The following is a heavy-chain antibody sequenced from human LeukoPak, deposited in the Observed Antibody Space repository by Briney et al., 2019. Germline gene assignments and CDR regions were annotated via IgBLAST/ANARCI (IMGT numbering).Heavy chain of an antibody. V-gene: IGHV1-2*02. J-gene: IGHJ3*02. CDR1: GYTFTGYY. Sequence: PSVKVSCKASGYTFTGYYIHWVRQAPGQGLEWMGWIHPNSGGTYFAQKFQGRVTMTSDTSISTAYLEMRSDDTAVYYCARSSSSWYNAFDIWGQGTMVTVSS. CDR3: ARSSSSWYNAFDI. CDR2: IHPNSGGT. D-gene: IGHD6-13*01.